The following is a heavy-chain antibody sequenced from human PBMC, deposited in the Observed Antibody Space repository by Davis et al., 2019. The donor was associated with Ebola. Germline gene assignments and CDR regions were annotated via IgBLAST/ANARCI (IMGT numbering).Heavy chain of an antibody. D-gene: IGHD4-11*01. CDR1: GYTFTDYN. J-gene: IGHJ4*02. V-gene: IGHV1-2*06. CDR2: VILKSGAT. CDR3: ARGHNYAHEY. Sequence: ASVKVSCKASGYTFTDYNIHWMRQAPGQGLEWLGRVILKSGATNYAQKFKGRVTMTRDTSISPVYMERSSLRYDDTADYYCARGHNYAHEYWGQGTLVTVSS.